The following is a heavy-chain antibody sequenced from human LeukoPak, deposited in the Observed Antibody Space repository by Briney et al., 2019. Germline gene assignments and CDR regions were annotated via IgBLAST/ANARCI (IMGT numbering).Heavy chain of an antibody. V-gene: IGHV1-69*01. J-gene: IGHJ4*02. CDR1: GGTFSSYA. Sequence: SVKVSCKASGGTFSSYAISWVRQAPGQGLEWMGGIIPIFGTANYAQKFQGRVTITADESTSTAYMELSSLRSEDTAVYYCARGAVSQSYYFDYWGQGTLVTVSS. D-gene: IGHD4-11*01. CDR3: ARGAVSQSYYFDY. CDR2: IIPIFGTA.